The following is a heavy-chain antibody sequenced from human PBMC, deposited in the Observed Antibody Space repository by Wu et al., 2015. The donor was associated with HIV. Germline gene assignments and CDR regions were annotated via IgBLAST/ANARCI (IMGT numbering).Heavy chain of an antibody. CDR1: GGTFSSYA. V-gene: IGHV1-69*13. CDR2: IIHIFGTP. J-gene: IGHJ4*02. D-gene: IGHD3-22*01. Sequence: QVQLVQSGAEVKKPGSSVKVSCKASGGTFSSYAISWVRQAPGQGLEWMGRIIHIFGTPNYAQNFQGRVTITADDSTSTAYMELKSLRSEDTAVYYCARRGRDYYDSRLDYWGQGTLVTVSS. CDR3: ARRGRDYYDSRLDY.